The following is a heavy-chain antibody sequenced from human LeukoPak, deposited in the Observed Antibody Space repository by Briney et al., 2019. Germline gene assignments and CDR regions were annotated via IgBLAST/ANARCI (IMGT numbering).Heavy chain of an antibody. D-gene: IGHD2-2*02. CDR1: GYTFTTYG. CDR3: ARGIPPGDDFDI. CDR2: ISTYNSNT. J-gene: IGHJ3*02. V-gene: IGHV1-18*01. Sequence: AGESLKISCKASGYTFTTYGINWLRQAPGQGLAWMGWISTYNSNTHYAQKLQGRVTMTTDASTSTAYMELRSLRSEDTAVYYCARGIPPGDDFDIWGTGTMVTVAS.